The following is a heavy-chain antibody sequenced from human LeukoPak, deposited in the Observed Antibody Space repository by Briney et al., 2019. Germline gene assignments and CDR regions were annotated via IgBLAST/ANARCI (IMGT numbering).Heavy chain of an antibody. Sequence: PSETLSLTCSVSGVSINSHYWTWIRQPPGKGLEWIGYIYYSGNTNYNPSLKSRVTISVDTSKNQFALKLSSLTAADTAVYYCARQGYSYADDYWGQGTLVTVSS. D-gene: IGHD5-18*01. CDR3: ARQGYSYADDY. CDR1: GVSINSHY. V-gene: IGHV4-59*11. CDR2: IYYSGNT. J-gene: IGHJ4*02.